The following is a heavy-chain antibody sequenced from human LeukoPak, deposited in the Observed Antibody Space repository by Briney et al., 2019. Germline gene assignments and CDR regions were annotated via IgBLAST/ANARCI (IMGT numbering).Heavy chain of an antibody. D-gene: IGHD4-17*01. CDR2: INPNSGGT. CDR1: GYTFTGYY. V-gene: IGHV1-2*04. CDR3: ARATVTQLGFDY. Sequence: GASVKVSCKASGYTFTGYYMHWVRQAPGQGLEWMGWINPNSGGTNYAQKFQGWVTMTRDTSIGTAYMELSRLRSDDTAVYYCARATVTQLGFDYWGQGTLVTVSS. J-gene: IGHJ4*02.